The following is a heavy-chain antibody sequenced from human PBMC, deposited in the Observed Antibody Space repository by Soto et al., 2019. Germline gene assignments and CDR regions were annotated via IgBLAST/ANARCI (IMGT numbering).Heavy chain of an antibody. V-gene: IGHV1-8*01. J-gene: IGHJ4*02. CDR1: GFTFITYD. D-gene: IGHD1-1*01. CDR2: MNPNNGNA. Sequence: SVQVSCTSSGFTFITYDFSWVRQAAGQGLEWMGWMNPNNGNAGFAQKFRGRINMTRNTSISTAYLELSSLRSDDSAVYFCAIRKERSGTYLLDLWGKGTQVSVYS. CDR3: AIRKERSGTYLLDL.